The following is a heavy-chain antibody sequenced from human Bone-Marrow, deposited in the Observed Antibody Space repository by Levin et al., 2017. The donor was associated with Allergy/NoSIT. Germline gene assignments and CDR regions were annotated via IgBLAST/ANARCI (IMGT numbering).Heavy chain of an antibody. Sequence: SQTLSLTCSVSGDSISSSDYYWGWIRQSPGKGLEWLGSIYFSGNTYYSPPLNSRVTISVDRSKNQFSLRLNSVTADDTAVYFGARQSRDYRDGWYYLNWFDPWGQGTLVTVSS. V-gene: IGHV4-39*01. CDR1: GDSISSSDYY. CDR3: ARQSRDYRDGWYYLNWFDP. D-gene: IGHD6-19*01. J-gene: IGHJ5*02. CDR2: IYFSGNT.